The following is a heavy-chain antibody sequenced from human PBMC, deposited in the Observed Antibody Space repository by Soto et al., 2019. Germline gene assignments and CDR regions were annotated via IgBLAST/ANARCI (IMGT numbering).Heavy chain of an antibody. J-gene: IGHJ6*02. CDR1: GYSFTSYW. D-gene: IGHD4-4*01. Sequence: PVESLKISCKGSGYSFTSYWIGWVRQMPGKGLEWMGIIYPGDSDTRYSPSFQGQVTISAVMSISTAYLQWSSLKAAYTAMNYCARLQDYSTRSYYYGMDVWGQGTTVNVSS. V-gene: IGHV5-51*01. CDR2: IYPGDSDT. CDR3: ARLQDYSTRSYYYGMDV.